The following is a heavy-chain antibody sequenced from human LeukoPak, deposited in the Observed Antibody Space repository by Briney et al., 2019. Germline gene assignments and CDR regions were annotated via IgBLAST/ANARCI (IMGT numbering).Heavy chain of an antibody. Sequence: GGSLRLSCAASGFTFSSYSMNWVRQAPGKGLEWVSYISSSSSTIYYADSVKGRFTISRDNAKNSLYLQMNSLRAEDTAVYYCAREFNVAPGAFDIWGQGTMVTVSS. CDR2: ISSSSSTI. CDR3: AREFNVAPGAFDI. D-gene: IGHD5-12*01. CDR1: GFTFSSYS. J-gene: IGHJ3*02. V-gene: IGHV3-48*04.